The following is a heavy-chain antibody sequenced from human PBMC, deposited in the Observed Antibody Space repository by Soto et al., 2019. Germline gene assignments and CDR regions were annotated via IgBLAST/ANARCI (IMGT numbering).Heavy chain of an antibody. V-gene: IGHV4-31*03. J-gene: IGHJ5*02. CDR3: AREGSSSNWFDP. D-gene: IGHD6-6*01. Sequence: SETLSLTCTVSGGSISSGGYYWSWIRQHPGKGLEWIGYIYYSGSTYYNPSLKSRVTISVDTSKDQFSLKLSSVTAADTAVYYCAREGSSSNWFDPWGQGTLVTVSS. CDR1: GGSISSGGYY. CDR2: IYYSGST.